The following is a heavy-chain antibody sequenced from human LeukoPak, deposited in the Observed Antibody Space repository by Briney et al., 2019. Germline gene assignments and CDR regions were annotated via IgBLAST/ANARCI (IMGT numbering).Heavy chain of an antibody. J-gene: IGHJ3*02. CDR3: AKETLWWSYAFDI. CDR1: GFTFSSYA. CDR2: MRGSGGST. Sequence: GGSLRLSCAASGFTFSSYAMSWVRQAPGKGLEWVSAMRGSGGSTYYADSVKGGFTISRDNSKNALYLPMNSLRAEDTAVYYCAKETLWWSYAFDIWGQGTMVTVSS. D-gene: IGHD2-21*01. V-gene: IGHV3-23*01.